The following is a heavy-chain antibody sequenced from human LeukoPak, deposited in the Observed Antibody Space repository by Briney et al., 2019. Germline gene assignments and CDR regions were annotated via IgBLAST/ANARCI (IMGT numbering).Heavy chain of an antibody. Sequence: SETLSLTCTVSGGSISSYYWSWIRQPPGKGLEWIGYIYYSGSTNYNPSLKSRVTITVDTSKNQFSLKLSSVTAADTAVYYCARGRGSGWPNYLDYWGQGTLVTVSS. D-gene: IGHD6-19*01. J-gene: IGHJ4*02. CDR1: GGSISSYY. CDR2: IYYSGST. CDR3: ARGRGSGWPNYLDY. V-gene: IGHV4-59*01.